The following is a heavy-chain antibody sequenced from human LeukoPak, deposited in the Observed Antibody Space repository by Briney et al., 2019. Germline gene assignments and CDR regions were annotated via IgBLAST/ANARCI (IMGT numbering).Heavy chain of an antibody. CDR1: GGSISSSSYY. J-gene: IGHJ4*02. CDR3: ARIDDNYYDSSGYYYLFDH. CDR2: MYSSGST. Sequence: SETLSLTCTVSGGSISSSSYYWGWIRQPPGKGLEWIGSMYSSGSTYYNPSLKSRVTISVDTSKNQFSLKLSSVTAADTAVYYCARIDDNYYDSSGYYYLFDHWGQGTLVTVSS. V-gene: IGHV4-39*07. D-gene: IGHD3-22*01.